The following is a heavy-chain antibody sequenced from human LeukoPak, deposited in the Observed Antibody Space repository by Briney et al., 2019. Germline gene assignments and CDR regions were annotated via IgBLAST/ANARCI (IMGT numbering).Heavy chain of an antibody. Sequence: PGGSLRLSCAASGFTFSRYALSWVRQAPAKGLEYVSAISGSGRDTYYADSVRGRFTISRDNSKNTLYLQMNSLRAEDTAVYYCATLRGSGSYYNENWFDHWGQGTLATVSS. CDR2: ISGSGRDT. D-gene: IGHD3-10*01. J-gene: IGHJ5*02. CDR3: ATLRGSGSYYNENWFDH. CDR1: GFTFSRYA. V-gene: IGHV3-23*01.